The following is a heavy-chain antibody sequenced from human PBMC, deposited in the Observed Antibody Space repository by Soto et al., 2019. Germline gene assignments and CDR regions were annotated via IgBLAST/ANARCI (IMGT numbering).Heavy chain of an antibody. V-gene: IGHV3-15*07. D-gene: IGHD2-2*01. CDR3: TSRGVVVPADRTYYYYGMDV. J-gene: IGHJ6*02. CDR1: GFTFSNAW. Sequence: GGSLRLSCAASGFTFSNAWMNWVRQAPGKGLEWVGRIKSKTDGGTTDYAAPVKGRFTISRDDSKNTLYLQMNSLKTEDTAVYYCTSRGVVVPADRTYYYYGMDVWGQGTTVTVSS. CDR2: IKSKTDGGTT.